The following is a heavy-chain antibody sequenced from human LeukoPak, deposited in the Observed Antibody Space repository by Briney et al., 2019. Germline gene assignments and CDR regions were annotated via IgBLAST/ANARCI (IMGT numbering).Heavy chain of an antibody. J-gene: IGHJ4*02. D-gene: IGHD2-21*01. CDR2: IYYSGST. Sequence: SETLSLTCTVSGGSISSYYWSWIRQPPGKGLEWIGYIYYSGSTNYNPSLKSRVTLSVDTSKNQFSLRLSSVTAADTAAYYCARLFSKIADYWGPGTLVTVSS. CDR3: ARLFSKIADY. V-gene: IGHV4-59*01. CDR1: GGSISSYY.